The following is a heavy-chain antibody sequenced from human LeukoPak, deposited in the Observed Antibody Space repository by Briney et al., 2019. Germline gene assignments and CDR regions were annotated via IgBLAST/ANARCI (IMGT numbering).Heavy chain of an antibody. CDR3: ARLGCSSTSCLFDY. Sequence: SETLSLTCAVSGYSISSGYYWGWIRQPPGKGLEWIGSIYHSGSTYYNPSLKSRVTISVDTSKNQFSLKLSSVTAADTAVYYCARLGCSSTSCLFDYWGQGTLVTVSS. CDR2: IYHSGST. V-gene: IGHV4-38-2*01. J-gene: IGHJ4*02. CDR1: GYSISSGYY. D-gene: IGHD2-2*01.